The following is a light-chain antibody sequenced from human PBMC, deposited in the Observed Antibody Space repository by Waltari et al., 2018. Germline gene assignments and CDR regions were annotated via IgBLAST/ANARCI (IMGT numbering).Light chain of an antibody. CDR3: QQRSNWPPVYT. Sequence: DIVLTQSPATLSLSPGERATLSSRASQSVSSYLAWYQQKPGQAPRLLFYESSDRTADIPARFSGSGSGTDFTLTITSLEPEHFAVYFCQQRSNWPPVYTFGQGTKLDIK. J-gene: IGKJ2*01. CDR2: ESS. CDR1: QSVSSY. V-gene: IGKV3-11*01.